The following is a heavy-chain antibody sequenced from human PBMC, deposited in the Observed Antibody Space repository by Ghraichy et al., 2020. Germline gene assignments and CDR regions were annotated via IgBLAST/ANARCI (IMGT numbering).Heavy chain of an antibody. Sequence: GGSLRLSCAVSGFTFTNYAMTWVRQAPGKGLEWVSGISGSGDYTYYADSVKGRFSISRDNSKNTLYLQMNSLRGEDTAAYFCARMGGGRTWYTPFYFDVWGRGTLVTVSS. V-gene: IGHV3-23*01. CDR3: ARMGGGRTWYTPFYFDV. J-gene: IGHJ2*01. CDR2: ISGSGDYT. D-gene: IGHD6-13*01. CDR1: GFTFTNYA.